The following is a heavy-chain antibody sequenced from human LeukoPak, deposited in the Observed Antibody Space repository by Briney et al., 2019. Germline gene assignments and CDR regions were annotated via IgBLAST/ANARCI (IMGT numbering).Heavy chain of an antibody. V-gene: IGHV1-18*04. Sequence: ASVKVSCKASGYTFTSYGISWVRQAPGQGLEWMGWISAYNGNTNYAQKLQGRVTMTTDTSTSTAYMELRSLRSDDTAVYYCVRDCSGGSCYSYYYYGMDVWGKGTTVTVSS. CDR3: VRDCSGGSCYSYYYYGMDV. J-gene: IGHJ6*04. D-gene: IGHD2-15*01. CDR1: GYTFTSYG. CDR2: ISAYNGNT.